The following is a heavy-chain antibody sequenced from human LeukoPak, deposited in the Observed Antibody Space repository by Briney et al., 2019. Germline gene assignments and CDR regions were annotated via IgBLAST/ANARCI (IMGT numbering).Heavy chain of an antibody. CDR2: INPNSGGT. V-gene: IGHV1-2*02. Sequence: ASVKVSCKASGYTFTGYYMHWVRQAPGQGLEWMGWINPNSGGTNYAQKFQGRVTMTRDTSISTAYMELSGLRSDDTAVYYCAREDDILTGYLDYWGQGTLVTVSS. CDR1: GYTFTGYY. CDR3: AREDDILTGYLDY. J-gene: IGHJ4*02. D-gene: IGHD3-9*01.